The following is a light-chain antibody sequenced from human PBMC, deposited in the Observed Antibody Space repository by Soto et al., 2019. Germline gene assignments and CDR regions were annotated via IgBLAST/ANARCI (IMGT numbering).Light chain of an antibody. CDR1: DNDIGTYNL. CDR2: DVS. V-gene: IGLV2-23*02. J-gene: IGLJ1*01. Sequence: QSALTQPASASGSPGQSITISCTGTDNDIGTYNLVSWYQQCPGTAPKVIIFDVSNRPSGVSSRFSGSKSGSTASLTISALQAEDEADYFCCSYGGSRPYVFGTGTKVTVL. CDR3: CSYGGSRPYV.